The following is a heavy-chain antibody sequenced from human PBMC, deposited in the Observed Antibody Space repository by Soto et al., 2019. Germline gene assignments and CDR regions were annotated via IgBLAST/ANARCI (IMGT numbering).Heavy chain of an antibody. CDR1: GGTFKSYA. CDR3: ARDLLGFGYTYADV. Sequence: PAKLTCKACGGTFKSYAICWVRQENGQGLEWMGGIIPIGGTANYAQKFQGRVTITADESTSTAYMELGSLTSEDTAVYYCARDLLGFGYTYADVWGQGTTVT. D-gene: IGHD3-10*01. J-gene: IGHJ6*02. CDR2: IIPIGGTA. V-gene: IGHV1-69*13.